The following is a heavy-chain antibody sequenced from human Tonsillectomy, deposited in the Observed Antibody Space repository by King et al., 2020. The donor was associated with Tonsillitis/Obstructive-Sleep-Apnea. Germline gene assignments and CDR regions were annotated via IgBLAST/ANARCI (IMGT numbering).Heavy chain of an antibody. D-gene: IGHD5-18*01. J-gene: IGHJ2*01. CDR1: SDSISSYY. CDR3: ARGVRIQRSYWYFDF. CDR2: IYYSGNT. Sequence: QLQESGPGLVKPSETLSLTCTVSSDSISSYYWSWIRQPPGKGLEWIGNIYYSGNTNHNPSLKSRVTISLDKSKQEFFLQLSSVTAADTAVYYFARGVRIQRSYWYFDFWGRGTMVTVSS. V-gene: IGHV4-59*01.